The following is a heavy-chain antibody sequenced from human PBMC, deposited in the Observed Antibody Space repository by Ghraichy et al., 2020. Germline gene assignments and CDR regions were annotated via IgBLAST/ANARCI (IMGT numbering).Heavy chain of an antibody. CDR2: INHSGST. CDR3: ARYSSNSYDDAFDS. CDR1: GGSFSDYF. Sequence: SETLSLTCAVFGGSFSDYFWSWIRQPPGKGLDWIGEINHSGSTKYNPSLKSRVTISVDTSKNQFSLKLNSVIAADTALYYCARYSSNSYDDAFDSWGRGTLVTVFS. V-gene: IGHV4-34*01. J-gene: IGHJ3*01. D-gene: IGHD6-13*01.